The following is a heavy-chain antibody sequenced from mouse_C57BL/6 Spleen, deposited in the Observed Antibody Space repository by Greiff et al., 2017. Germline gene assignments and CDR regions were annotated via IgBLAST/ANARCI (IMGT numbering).Heavy chain of an antibody. J-gene: IGHJ1*03. CDR3: AREEDDYDGGYFDV. V-gene: IGHV1-82*01. CDR1: GYAFSSSW. CDR2: IYPGDGDT. D-gene: IGHD2-4*01. Sequence: QVQLQQSGPELVKPGASVKISCKASGYAFSSSWMNWVKQRPGKGLEWIGRIYPGDGDTNSNGKFKGKATLTADKSSSTAYMQLSSLTSEDSAVYFCAREEDDYDGGYFDVWGTGTTVTVSS.